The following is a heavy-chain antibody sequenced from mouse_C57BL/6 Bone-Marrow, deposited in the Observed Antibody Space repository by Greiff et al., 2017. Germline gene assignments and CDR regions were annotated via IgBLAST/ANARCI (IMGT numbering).Heavy chain of an antibody. D-gene: IGHD1-1*01. Sequence: QIQLVQSGPELKKPGETVKISCKASGYTFTDYSMHWVKQAPGKGLKWMGWINTETGEPTYADDFKGRFAFSLETSASTAYLQINNLKNEDTATYFCARGLLLRSAWFAYWGQGTLVTVSA. V-gene: IGHV9-2-1*01. CDR1: GYTFTDYS. CDR3: ARGLLLRSAWFAY. J-gene: IGHJ3*01. CDR2: INTETGEP.